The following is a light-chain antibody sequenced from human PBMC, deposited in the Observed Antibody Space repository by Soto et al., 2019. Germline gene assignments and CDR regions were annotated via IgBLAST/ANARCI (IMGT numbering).Light chain of an antibody. Sequence: IVLTQSPGTLCLFPVERATLSGKASRSVSNYLAWYQQKPGQAPRLLIYDASNRPTDIPARFSGSGSGTDFTLTISRLEPEDFTVYYCQQRSNWLLTFGQGTRLEIK. CDR1: RSVSNY. V-gene: IGKV3-11*01. CDR3: QQRSNWLLT. J-gene: IGKJ5*01. CDR2: DAS.